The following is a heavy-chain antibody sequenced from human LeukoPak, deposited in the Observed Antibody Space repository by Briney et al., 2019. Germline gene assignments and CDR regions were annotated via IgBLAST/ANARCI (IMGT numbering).Heavy chain of an antibody. CDR1: GFTLSSYS. CDR3: ARDVGVVVVAATLSRGYYYYAMDV. CDR2: ISSSSSYI. V-gene: IGHV3-21*01. Sequence: GGSLRLSCAAPGFTLSSYSMNWVRQAPGKGLEWVSSISSSSSYISYADSVKGRFTFSRDNAKNSLYLHMNSLRAEDTVVYYCARDVGVVVVAATLSRGYYYYAMDVWGQGTTVTVSS. J-gene: IGHJ6*02. D-gene: IGHD2-15*01.